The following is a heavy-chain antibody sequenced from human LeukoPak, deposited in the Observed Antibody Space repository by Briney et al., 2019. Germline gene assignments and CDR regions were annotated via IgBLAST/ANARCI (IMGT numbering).Heavy chain of an antibody. D-gene: IGHD4-17*01. CDR1: GGSISSYY. J-gene: IGHJ4*02. Sequence: SETLSLTCTVSGGSISSYYWSWIRPLPGKGLEWIGYIYYSGSTNYNPSLKSRVTISVDTSKNQFSLKLSSVTAADTAVYYCARVPPYGDYYFDYWGQGTLVTVSS. CDR3: ARVPPYGDYYFDY. V-gene: IGHV4-59*01. CDR2: IYYSGST.